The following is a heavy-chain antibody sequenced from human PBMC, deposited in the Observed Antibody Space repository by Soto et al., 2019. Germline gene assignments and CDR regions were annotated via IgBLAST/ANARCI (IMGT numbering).Heavy chain of an antibody. J-gene: IGHJ6*02. CDR3: AKFVSASNYYYYYGMDV. CDR2: ISGSGGST. CDR1: GFTFSNYW. Sequence: PGGSLRLSCAASGFTFSNYWMHWVRQAPGKGLEWVSAISGSGGSTYYADSVKGRFTISRDNSKNTLYLQMNSLRAEDTAVYYCAKFVSASNYYYYYGMDVWGQGTTVTVSS. D-gene: IGHD2-21*01. V-gene: IGHV3-23*01.